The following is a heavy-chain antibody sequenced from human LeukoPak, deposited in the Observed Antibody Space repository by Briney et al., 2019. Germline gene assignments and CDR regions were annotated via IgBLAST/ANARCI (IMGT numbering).Heavy chain of an antibody. J-gene: IGHJ4*02. CDR2: FDPEDGET. CDR1: GYTLTELS. Sequence: GASVKVSCKVSGYTLTELSMHWVRQAPGKGLEWMGGFDPEDGETIYAQKFQGRVTMTEDTSTDTAYMELSSLRSEDTAVYYFATSSAYYYDSSGYFHWGQGTLVTVSS. V-gene: IGHV1-24*01. D-gene: IGHD3-22*01. CDR3: ATSSAYYYDSSGYFH.